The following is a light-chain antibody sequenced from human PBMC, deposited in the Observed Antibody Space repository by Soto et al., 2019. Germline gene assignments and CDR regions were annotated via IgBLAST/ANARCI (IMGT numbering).Light chain of an antibody. J-gene: IGKJ5*01. V-gene: IGKV3-11*01. Sequence: EIVLTQSPGTLSLSPGERATLSCRASQSIRSNYVAWYQQKPGQGPRLLIYDASNRATGIPARFSGSGSGTDFTLTISSLEPEDFAVYYCQQRSNWPPITFGQGTRLEIK. CDR2: DAS. CDR3: QQRSNWPPIT. CDR1: QSIRSN.